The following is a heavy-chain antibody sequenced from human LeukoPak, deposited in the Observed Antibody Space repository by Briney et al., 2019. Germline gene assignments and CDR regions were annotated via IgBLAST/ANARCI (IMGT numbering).Heavy chain of an antibody. CDR1: GFTFSDYY. Sequence: GGSLRLSCAASGFTFSDYYMSWIRQAPGKGLEWVAYVTSSGDDIYYADSVKGRFTISRDNAKNALFLRMSSLRVEDTATYYCASDIVATSGDFWGQGTLVSVSS. V-gene: IGHV3-11*01. CDR3: ASDIVATSGDF. D-gene: IGHD5-12*01. CDR2: VTSSGDDI. J-gene: IGHJ4*02.